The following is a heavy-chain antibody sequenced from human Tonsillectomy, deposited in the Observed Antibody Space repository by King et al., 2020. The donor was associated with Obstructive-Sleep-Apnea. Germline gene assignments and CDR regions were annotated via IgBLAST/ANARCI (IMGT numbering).Heavy chain of an antibody. CDR1: GFTFDDYG. CDR2: VHWNGAST. Sequence: VQLVESGGGVVRPGGSLRLSCAASGFTFDDYGMSWVRQVPGKGLEWVSVVHWNGASTGYADSVKGRFTISRDNTSLSLQMNSRRVEDTALYYCARVGLLEDYHDAFALWGQGTLLTVSS. V-gene: IGHV3-20*04. CDR3: ARVGLLEDYHDAFAL. D-gene: IGHD2-21*01. J-gene: IGHJ3*01.